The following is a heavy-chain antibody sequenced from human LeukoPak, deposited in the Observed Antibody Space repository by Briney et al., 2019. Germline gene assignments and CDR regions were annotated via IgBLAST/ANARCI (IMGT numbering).Heavy chain of an antibody. CDR3: ARDFAAMFDY. J-gene: IGHJ4*02. D-gene: IGHD2-2*01. V-gene: IGHV3-33*01. CDR2: IWYDGSNK. Sequence: PAKSLTLSCVAARFTLSHQGRHWVRQAPGNGMEWVALIWYDGSNKYCADTVKGRFNISRDNSDNALYLQINSLRAEYTAVYYCARDFAAMFDYWGQGTLVTVSS. CDR1: RFTLSHQG.